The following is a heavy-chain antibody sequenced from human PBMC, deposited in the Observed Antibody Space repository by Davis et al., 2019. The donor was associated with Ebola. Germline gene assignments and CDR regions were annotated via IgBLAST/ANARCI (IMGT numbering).Heavy chain of an antibody. CDR2: INTSGDAR. D-gene: IGHD3-10*02. J-gene: IGHJ4*02. V-gene: IGHV3-48*02. CDR3: VRDYLFAFDS. Sequence: PGGSLRLSCVTSGFTFTAYSFNWIRQTPGKGLEWIAHINTSGDARVYADSVRGRFTISRDDAANSLSLQMDSLKHEDTAVYYCVRDYLFAFDSWGQGTPVPVS. CDR1: GFTFTAYS.